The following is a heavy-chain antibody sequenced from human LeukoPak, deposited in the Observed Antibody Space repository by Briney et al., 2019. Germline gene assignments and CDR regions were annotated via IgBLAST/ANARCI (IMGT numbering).Heavy chain of an antibody. J-gene: IGHJ4*02. CDR2: IYYSGST. CDR3: ARRSGSYIDY. V-gene: IGHV4-39*01. CDR1: GGSISSSGYY. D-gene: IGHD1-26*01. Sequence: SETLSLTCTVSGGSISSSGYYWGWIRQPPGKGLEWIGYIYYSGSTYYNPSLKSRVTISVDTSKNQFSLKLSSVTAADTAVYYCARRSGSYIDYWGQGTLVTVSS.